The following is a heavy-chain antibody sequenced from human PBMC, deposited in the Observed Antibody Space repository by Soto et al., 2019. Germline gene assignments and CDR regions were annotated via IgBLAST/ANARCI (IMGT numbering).Heavy chain of an antibody. J-gene: IGHJ6*02. V-gene: IGHV4-59*01. D-gene: IGHD3-3*01. CDR3: ARGVTAIFGVVINYYYYYGMDV. CDR1: GGSISSYY. CDR2: IYYSGST. Sequence: LSLTCTVSGGSISSYYWSWIRQPPGKGLEWIGYIYYSGSTNYNPSLKSRVTISVDTSKNQFSLKLSSVTAADTAVYYCARGVTAIFGVVINYYYYYGMDVWGQGTTVTVSS.